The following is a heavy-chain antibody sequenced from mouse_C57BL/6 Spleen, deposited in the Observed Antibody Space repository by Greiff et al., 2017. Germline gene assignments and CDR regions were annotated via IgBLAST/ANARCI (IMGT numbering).Heavy chain of an antibody. D-gene: IGHD3-2*02. V-gene: IGHV1-55*01. J-gene: IGHJ3*01. Sequence: QVQLKESGAELVKPGASVKMSCKASGYTFTSYWITWVKQRPGQGLEWIGDIYPGSGSTNYNEKFKSKATLTVDTSSSTAYMQRSSLTSEDSAVYYCARSRTAQGFAYWGQGTLVTVSA. CDR1: GYTFTSYW. CDR2: IYPGSGST. CDR3: ARSRTAQGFAY.